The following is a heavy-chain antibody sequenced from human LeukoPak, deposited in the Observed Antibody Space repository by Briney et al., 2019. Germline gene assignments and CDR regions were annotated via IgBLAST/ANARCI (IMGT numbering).Heavy chain of an antibody. CDR2: IYHTGST. J-gene: IGHJ3*01. CDR1: GGSFSNYH. D-gene: IGHD2-21*01. V-gene: IGHV4-34*01. CDR3: ARVGYPTRRRVLSAVSIPTAGAFDV. Sequence: SETLSLTCAVYGGSFSNYHWSWIRQPPGKGLEWIGDIYHTGSTTYNPSLKSRVTISIDTSKKQFSLSLSSVTAADTAVYYCARVGYPTRRRVLSAVSIPTAGAFDVWGQGTLVTVSS.